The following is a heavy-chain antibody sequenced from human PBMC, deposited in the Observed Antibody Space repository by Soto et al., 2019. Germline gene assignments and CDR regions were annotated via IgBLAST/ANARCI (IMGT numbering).Heavy chain of an antibody. J-gene: IGHJ6*02. V-gene: IGHV5-10-1*01. CDR2: IDPSDSYT. CDR1: GYSFTSYW. D-gene: IGHD4-17*01. CDR3: ARHITVTTLYYYYGMDV. Sequence: PGESLKISCKGSGYSFTSYWISWVRQMPGKGLEWMGRIDPSDSYTNYSPSLQGHVTISADKSISTAYLQWSSLKASDTAMYYCARHITVTTLYYYYGMDVWGQGTTVTVSS.